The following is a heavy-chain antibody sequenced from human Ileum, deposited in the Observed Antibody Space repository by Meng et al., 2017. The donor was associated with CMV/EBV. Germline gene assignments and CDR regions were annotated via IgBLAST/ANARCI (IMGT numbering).Heavy chain of an antibody. CDR2: IYTGGPT. CDR1: TASISPYY. Sequence: QPNLRKSGHGLVRPSEPLSLTSPAPTASISPYYWNWIRQPAGKGLEWIGRIYTGGPTDYNPSLKSRVTMSVDTSKNQFFLNLSSVTAADTAVYYCARGQTVRGFEYWGLGILVTVSS. V-gene: IGHV4-4*07. D-gene: IGHD3-10*01. J-gene: IGHJ4*02. CDR3: ARGQTVRGFEY.